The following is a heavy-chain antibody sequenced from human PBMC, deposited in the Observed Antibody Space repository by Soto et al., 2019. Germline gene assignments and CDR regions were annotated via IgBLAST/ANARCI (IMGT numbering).Heavy chain of an antibody. V-gene: IGHV1-69*01. CDR3: ARGSSSFHEYYDYYYGMDV. J-gene: IGHJ6*02. D-gene: IGHD6-6*01. CDR1: GGTFSSYA. Sequence: QVQLVQSGAEVKKPGSSVKVSCKASGGTFSSYAISWVRQAPGQGLEWMGGIIPIFGTANYAQKFQGRVTITADESTSTAYMELSSLRSEDTAVYYCARGSSSFHEYYDYYYGMDVWGQGTTVTVSS. CDR2: IIPIFGTA.